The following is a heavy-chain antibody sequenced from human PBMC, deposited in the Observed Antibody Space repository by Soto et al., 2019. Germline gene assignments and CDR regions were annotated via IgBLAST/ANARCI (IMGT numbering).Heavy chain of an antibody. CDR3: ARANVDNYYYYGMDV. V-gene: IGHV4-4*02. Sequence: SETLSLTCAVSGGSISSSNWWSWVRQPPGKGLEWIGEIYHSGSTNYNPSLKSRVTISVDKSKNQFSLKLSSVTAADTAVYYCARANVDNYYYYGMDVWGQGTTVTVSS. J-gene: IGHJ6*02. CDR2: IYHSGST. D-gene: IGHD5-12*01. CDR1: GGSISSSNW.